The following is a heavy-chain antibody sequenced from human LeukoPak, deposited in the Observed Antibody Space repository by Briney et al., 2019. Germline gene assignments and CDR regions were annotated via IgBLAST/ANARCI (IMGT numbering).Heavy chain of an antibody. CDR3: ARSIVGATAFDY. CDR1: GGSISSKNW. D-gene: IGHD1-26*01. Sequence: SGTLSLTCAVSGGSISSKNWWSWVRQPPGKGLEWIGEIHHSGSTNYNPSLKSRVTISIDQSKKQFSLRLSSVTAADTAVYYCARSIVGATAFDYWGQGTLVTVSS. J-gene: IGHJ4*02. CDR2: IHHSGST. V-gene: IGHV4-4*02.